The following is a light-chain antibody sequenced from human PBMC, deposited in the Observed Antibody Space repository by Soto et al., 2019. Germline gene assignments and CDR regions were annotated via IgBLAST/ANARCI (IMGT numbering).Light chain of an antibody. Sequence: DIQMTHSPSSLSASVLYTVTITFHASQDIIKYLNWYQKKPGKAPKLLISDASSLETGVPSRFSGSGSGTEITFAISSLQPEDVATYYCQQYDFVPRWKFGQGTKVDIK. CDR1: QDIIKY. V-gene: IGKV1-33*01. CDR3: QQYDFVPRWK. CDR2: DAS. J-gene: IGKJ1*01.